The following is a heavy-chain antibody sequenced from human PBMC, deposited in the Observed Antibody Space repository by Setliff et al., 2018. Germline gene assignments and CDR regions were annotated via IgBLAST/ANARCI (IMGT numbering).Heavy chain of an antibody. Sequence: ASVKVSCKASGYTFTSYNISWVRQAPGQGLEWMGWISAYNGNTNYAQQLQGRVTMTTDTSTSTAYMELRSLRSDDTAVYYCARIKSNWNSNEHSNWFDPWGQGTLVTVS. J-gene: IGHJ5*02. CDR1: GYTFTSYN. CDR3: ARIKSNWNSNEHSNWFDP. CDR2: ISAYNGNT. V-gene: IGHV1-18*01. D-gene: IGHD1-7*01.